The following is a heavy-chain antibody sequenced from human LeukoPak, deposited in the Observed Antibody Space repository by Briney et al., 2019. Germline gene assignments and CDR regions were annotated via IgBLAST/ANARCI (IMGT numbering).Heavy chain of an antibody. CDR3: ARVLSSSGYCSGGSCYYFDY. Sequence: SETLSLTCTVSGASISSYYWSWIRQPAGKGLEWIGRIYTSGSTNYNPSLKCRVTMSVDTSKNQFSLRLSSVTAADTAVYYCARVLSSSGYCSGGSCYYFDYWGQGTLVTVSS. V-gene: IGHV4-4*07. D-gene: IGHD2-15*01. CDR2: IYTSGST. CDR1: GASISSYY. J-gene: IGHJ4*02.